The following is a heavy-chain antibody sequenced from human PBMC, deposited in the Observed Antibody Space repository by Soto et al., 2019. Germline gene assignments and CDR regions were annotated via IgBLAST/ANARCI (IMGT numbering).Heavy chain of an antibody. D-gene: IGHD2-15*01. Sequence: QGQLVQAETEVMKPGASVKVSCKTSGYTFTNYDISWVRQAPGQGLEWMGWISTYKGVTEYAQKFPGIVTITADTDTSTSYMELRSLKSDDTAVYFCVRVVVVPNYARTADYWGQGTLVTVAS. CDR2: ISTYKGVT. V-gene: IGHV1-18*04. J-gene: IGHJ4*02. CDR1: GYTFTNYD. CDR3: VRVVVVPNYARTADY.